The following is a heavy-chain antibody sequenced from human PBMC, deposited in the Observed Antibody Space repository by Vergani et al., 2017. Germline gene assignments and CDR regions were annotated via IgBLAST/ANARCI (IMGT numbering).Heavy chain of an antibody. Sequence: QVQLQESGPGLVKPSETLSLTCTVSGGSISNYYWSWIRQPAGKGLEWIGRIYTSGSTNYNPSLKSRVTMSVDTSKNQFSLKLSSVTAADTAVYYCARQGYYDSSLDWFDPWGQGTLVTVSS. CDR2: IYTSGST. J-gene: IGHJ5*02. D-gene: IGHD3-22*01. CDR1: GGSISNYY. V-gene: IGHV4-4*07. CDR3: ARQGYYDSSLDWFDP.